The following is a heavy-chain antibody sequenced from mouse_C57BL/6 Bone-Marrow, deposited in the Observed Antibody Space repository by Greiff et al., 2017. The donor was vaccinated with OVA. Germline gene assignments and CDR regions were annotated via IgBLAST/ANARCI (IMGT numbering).Heavy chain of an antibody. D-gene: IGHD2-5*01. CDR3: ARAYSSNPRYYYAMDY. CDR1: GYTFTSYT. Sequence: QVQLQQSGAELARPGASVKMSCKASGYTFTSYTMHWVKQRPGQGLEWIGYINPSSGYTKYNQKFKDKATLTADQSSSTAYMQLCSLRSEYSAVYYCARAYSSNPRYYYAMDYWGPGTSVTVSS. CDR2: INPSSGYT. J-gene: IGHJ4*01. V-gene: IGHV1-4*01.